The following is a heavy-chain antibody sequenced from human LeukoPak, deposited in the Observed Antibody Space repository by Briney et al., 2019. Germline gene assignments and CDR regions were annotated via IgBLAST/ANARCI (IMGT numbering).Heavy chain of an antibody. CDR1: GGSFSGYY. Sequence: SETLSLTCAVHGGSFSGYYWSWIRQPPGKGLEWIGEINHSGSTNYNPSLKSRVTISVDTSKNQFSLQLNSVTPEDTAVYYCAREATGWRPLDFWGQGTLVTVSS. J-gene: IGHJ4*02. V-gene: IGHV4-34*01. CDR2: INHSGST. D-gene: IGHD6-19*01. CDR3: AREATGWRPLDF.